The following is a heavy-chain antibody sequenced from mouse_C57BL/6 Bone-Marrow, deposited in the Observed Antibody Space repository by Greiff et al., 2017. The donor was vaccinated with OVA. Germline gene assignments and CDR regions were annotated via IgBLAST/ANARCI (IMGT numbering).Heavy chain of an antibody. CDR1: GYTFTSYG. D-gene: IGHD1-1*01. CDR3: GRKEGTTRYYFDY. V-gene: IGHV1-81*01. J-gene: IGHJ2*01. Sequence: QVQLQQSGAELARPGASVKLSCKASGYTFTSYGISWVKQRTGQGLEWIGEIYPRSGNTYYNEKFKGKATLTADKSSSTAYMERRSLTSEDSAVYFCGRKEGTTRYYFDYWGQGTTLTVSS. CDR2: IYPRSGNT.